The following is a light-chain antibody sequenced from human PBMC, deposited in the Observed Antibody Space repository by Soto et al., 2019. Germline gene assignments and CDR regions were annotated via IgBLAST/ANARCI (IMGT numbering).Light chain of an antibody. CDR2: EVS. CDR1: SSDVGGYNY. V-gene: IGLV2-14*01. Sequence: QSALTQPASVSGSPGQSITISCTGTSSDVGGYNYVSWYQQHPGKAPKLMIYEVSNRPSGVSNRFSGSKSGNTASLTISGLKAEDEADYYCSSYTSSSTLVFGVGTMLTVL. CDR3: SSYTSSSTLV. J-gene: IGLJ2*01.